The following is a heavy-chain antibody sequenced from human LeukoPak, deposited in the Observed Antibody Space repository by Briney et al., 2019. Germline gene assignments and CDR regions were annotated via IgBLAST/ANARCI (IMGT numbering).Heavy chain of an antibody. CDR3: ARASYSGYDLERFDY. J-gene: IGHJ4*02. Sequence: GGSLRLSCAASGFTFSSYAMSWVRQAPGKGLEWVSAISGSGGSTYYADSVKGRFTISRDNSKNTLYLQMNSLRAEDTAVYYCARASYSGYDLERFDYWGQGTLVTVSS. D-gene: IGHD5-12*01. V-gene: IGHV3-23*01. CDR1: GFTFSSYA. CDR2: ISGSGGST.